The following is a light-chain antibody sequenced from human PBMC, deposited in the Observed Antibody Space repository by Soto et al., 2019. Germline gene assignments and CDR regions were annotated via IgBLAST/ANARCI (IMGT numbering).Light chain of an antibody. Sequence: EIVLTQFPGTLSLSPGERATLSCRASQSVSSSYLAWYQQKPGQAPRLLIYGASSRATGIPDRFSGSGSGTEFTLTISRLEPEDFAVYYCQQYGSSRELTFGGGTKVEIK. CDR1: QSVSSSY. CDR2: GAS. J-gene: IGKJ4*01. V-gene: IGKV3-20*01. CDR3: QQYGSSRELT.